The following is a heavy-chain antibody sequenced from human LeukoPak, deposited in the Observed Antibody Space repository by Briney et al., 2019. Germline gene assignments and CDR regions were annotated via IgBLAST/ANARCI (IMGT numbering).Heavy chain of an antibody. Sequence: GRSLRLSCAASGLTFSAYAMHWVRQAPGKGLEWVTVISYDGPIKDYAESVKGRFTISRDNAKNSLYLEMNSLRDEDTAVYYCARSVIAVAGYDAFDIWGQGTVVTVSS. D-gene: IGHD6-19*01. V-gene: IGHV3-30*03. J-gene: IGHJ3*02. CDR1: GLTFSAYA. CDR2: ISYDGPIK. CDR3: ARSVIAVAGYDAFDI.